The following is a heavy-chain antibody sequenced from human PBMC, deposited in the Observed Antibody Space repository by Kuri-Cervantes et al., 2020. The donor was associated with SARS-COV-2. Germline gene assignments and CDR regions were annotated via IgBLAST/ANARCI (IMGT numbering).Heavy chain of an antibody. Sequence: GGSLRLSCAASGFTVSSNEMSWVRQAPGKGLEGVTANGVSGGSTYSADSGKGRFTISRDNSKNTLYLQMNSLRAEDTAVYYCAKEYPNVVVPAEINLFDPWGQGTLVTVSS. CDR2: NGVSGGST. CDR1: GFTVSSNE. J-gene: IGHJ5*02. CDR3: AKEYPNVVVPAEINLFDP. V-gene: IGHV3-23*01. D-gene: IGHD2-2*01.